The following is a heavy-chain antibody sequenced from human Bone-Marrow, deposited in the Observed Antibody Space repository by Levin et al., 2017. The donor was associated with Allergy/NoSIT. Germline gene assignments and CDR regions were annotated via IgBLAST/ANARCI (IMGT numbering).Heavy chain of an antibody. V-gene: IGHV3-48*01. CDR3: AREGSWSSTWLGNYYFDY. CDR2: IGGDNYTK. Sequence: ASVKVSCDASGFTFSSYGIIWVHQAPGKGLEWVSYIGGDNYTKYYADSVKGRFTISRDNVKKSLYLQMNSLRGEDTAVYYCAREGSWSSTWLGNYYFDYWGQGTLVTVSS. D-gene: IGHD6-13*01. CDR1: GFTFSSYG. J-gene: IGHJ4*02.